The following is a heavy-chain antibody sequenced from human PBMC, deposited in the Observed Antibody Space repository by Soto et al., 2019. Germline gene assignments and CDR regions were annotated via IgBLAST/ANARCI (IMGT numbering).Heavy chain of an antibody. Sequence: GASVKVSCKASGGTFSSYAISWVRQAPGQGLEWMGGIIPIFGTANYAQKFQGRVTITADESTSTAYMELSSLRSEDTAVYYCAGTLLEWIAAAGYYYYGMDVWGQGTTVTAP. CDR2: IIPIFGTA. CDR1: GGTFSSYA. V-gene: IGHV1-69*13. J-gene: IGHJ6*02. CDR3: AGTLLEWIAAAGYYYYGMDV. D-gene: IGHD6-13*01.